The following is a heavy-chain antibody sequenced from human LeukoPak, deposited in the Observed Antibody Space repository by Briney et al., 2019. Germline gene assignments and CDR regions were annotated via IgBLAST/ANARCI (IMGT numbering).Heavy chain of an antibody. V-gene: IGHV1-18*01. Sequence: ASVTVFCKTSGYTFTSYGVSWVRQAPGQGLEWMGWIITYNGNTYYSQKLQGRVTMTTDTSTSTAYMELRSLRSDDTAVYYCAKTTVTSEEYYYYYMDVWGKGTTVTVSS. CDR1: GYTFTSYG. CDR3: AKTTVTSEEYYYYYMDV. J-gene: IGHJ6*03. CDR2: IITYNGNT. D-gene: IGHD4-17*01.